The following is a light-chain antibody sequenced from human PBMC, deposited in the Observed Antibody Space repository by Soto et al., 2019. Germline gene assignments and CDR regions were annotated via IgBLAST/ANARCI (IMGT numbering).Light chain of an antibody. CDR2: EES. J-gene: IGKJ4*01. Sequence: DIHLTPSPSALSASVCDRVTITCLASQAITNNLAWYQQKPGNPPKLLIYEESTLHSGVPSRFSGRKVGTQFILTIDSLQPEDFATYYCQQVKSYPRTFGGGTKVDIK. CDR3: QQVKSYPRT. CDR1: QAITNN. V-gene: IGKV1-9*01.